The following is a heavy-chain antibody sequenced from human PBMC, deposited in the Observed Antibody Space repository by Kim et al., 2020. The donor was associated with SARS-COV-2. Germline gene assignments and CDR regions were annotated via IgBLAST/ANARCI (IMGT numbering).Heavy chain of an antibody. CDR3: AREMQEPLYGDYYYYYYGMDV. J-gene: IGHJ6*02. CDR2: ISYDGSNK. Sequence: GGSLRLSCAASGFTFSSYAMHWVRQAPGKGLEWVAVISYDGSNKYYADSVKGRFTISRDNSKNTLYLQMNSLRAEDTAVYYCAREMQEPLYGDYYYYYYGMDVWGQGTTVTVSS. CDR1: GFTFSSYA. V-gene: IGHV3-30*04. D-gene: IGHD4-17*01.